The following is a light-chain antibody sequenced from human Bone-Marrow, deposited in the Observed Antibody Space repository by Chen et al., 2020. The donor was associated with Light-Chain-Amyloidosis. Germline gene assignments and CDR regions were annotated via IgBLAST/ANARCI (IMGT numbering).Light chain of an antibody. CDR3: SSYRSGSYVL. Sequence: QSALTQPASVSGSPGQSITISCAGTSSDVGGYNFVSWYQQNAGKVPRLIIYEVNPRPSGVSSRFSASKSGNTASLTISGLQTEDEGDYYCSSYRSGSYVLFGGGTKLTVL. CDR1: SSDVGGYNF. V-gene: IGLV2-14*01. J-gene: IGLJ2*01. CDR2: EVN.